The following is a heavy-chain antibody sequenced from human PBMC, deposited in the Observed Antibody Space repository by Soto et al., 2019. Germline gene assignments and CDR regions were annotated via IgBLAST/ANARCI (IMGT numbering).Heavy chain of an antibody. CDR1: GFSISTYG. CDR3: AKDRLRGGFLTTATTNGMDV. Sequence: GSLRLSCAASGFSISTYGVTWVRQAPGKGLEWVSGFSGSSGNTYYADSVKGRFTISRDNSKNTLFLQMNSLRAGDTAVYYCAKDRLRGGFLTTATTNGMDVWGQGTTVTVSS. V-gene: IGHV3-23*01. D-gene: IGHD1-26*01. CDR2: FSGSSGNT. J-gene: IGHJ6*02.